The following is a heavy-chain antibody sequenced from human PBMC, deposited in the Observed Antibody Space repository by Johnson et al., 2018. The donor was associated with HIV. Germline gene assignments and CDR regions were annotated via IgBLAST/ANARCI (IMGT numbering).Heavy chain of an antibody. D-gene: IGHD3-16*02. V-gene: IGHV3-30-3*01. CDR3: ARDRVITFGGVIGRGAFDI. J-gene: IGHJ3*02. Sequence: NKYYADSVKGRFTISRDNSKNTLYLQMNSLRAEDTAVYYCARDRVITFGGVIGRGAFDIWGQGTMVTVSS. CDR2: NK.